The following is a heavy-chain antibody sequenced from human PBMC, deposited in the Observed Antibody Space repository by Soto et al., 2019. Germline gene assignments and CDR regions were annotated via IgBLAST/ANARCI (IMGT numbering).Heavy chain of an antibody. V-gene: IGHV3-23*01. CDR3: AKCLWPPYDSGGYDAFDI. CDR2: ISGSGGST. Sequence: PGGSLRLSCAASGFTFSSYAMSWVRQAPGKGLEWVSAISGSGGSTYYADSVKGRFTISRDNSKNTLYLQMNSLRAEDTAVYYCAKCLWPPYDSGGYDAFDIWGQGTIVTVSS. D-gene: IGHD3-22*01. J-gene: IGHJ3*02. CDR1: GFTFSSYA.